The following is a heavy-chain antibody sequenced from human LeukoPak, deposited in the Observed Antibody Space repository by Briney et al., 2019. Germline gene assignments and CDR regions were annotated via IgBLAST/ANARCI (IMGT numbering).Heavy chain of an antibody. Sequence: PGGSLRLSCAASGVTFSSYWMSWVRQAPGKGLEWVANIKQDGSEKYYVDSVKGRFTISRDNAKNSLYLQMNSLRAEDTAVYYCASQMPYINYWGQGTLVTVSS. CDR1: GVTFSSYW. CDR2: IKQDGSEK. CDR3: ASQMPYINY. D-gene: IGHD2-2*01. V-gene: IGHV3-7*01. J-gene: IGHJ4*02.